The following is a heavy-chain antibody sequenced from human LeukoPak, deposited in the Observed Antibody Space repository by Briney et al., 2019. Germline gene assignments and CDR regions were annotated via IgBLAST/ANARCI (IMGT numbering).Heavy chain of an antibody. D-gene: IGHD2-15*01. CDR1: GFTFSSYA. CDR2: ISGSGGST. CDR3: AKEGLGYCSGGSCYPTQFDY. V-gene: IGHV3-23*01. J-gene: IGHJ4*02. Sequence: GGSLRLSCAASGFTFSSYAMSWVRQAPGKGLEWVSAISGSGGSTYYADSVKGRFTISRDNSKNTLYLQMNSLRAEDTAVYYCAKEGLGYCSGGSCYPTQFDYWGQGTLVTVSS.